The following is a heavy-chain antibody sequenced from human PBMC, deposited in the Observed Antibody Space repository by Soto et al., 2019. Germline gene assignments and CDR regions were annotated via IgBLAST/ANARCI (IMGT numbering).Heavy chain of an antibody. D-gene: IGHD6-19*01. CDR3: ARDMYSSGPNVFDI. CDR2: IYYSGST. Sequence: SETLSLTCTVSGGSISGSGDYWSWIRQLPGKGLEWIGLIYYSGSTDYNPSLKSRVTISVDTSRNQFYLKMTSVTAADTAMYYCARDMYSSGPNVFDIWGQGTTVTVSS. J-gene: IGHJ3*02. CDR1: GGSISGSGDY. V-gene: IGHV4-31*03.